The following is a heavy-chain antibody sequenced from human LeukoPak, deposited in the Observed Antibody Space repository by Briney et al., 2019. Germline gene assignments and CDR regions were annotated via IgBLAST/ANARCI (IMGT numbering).Heavy chain of an antibody. CDR2: IWSDGNNK. CDR1: GFTFSSFG. CDR3: ARKAGGYSYGPLDY. V-gene: IGHV3-33*01. D-gene: IGHD5-18*01. Sequence: GGSLRLSCAASGFTFSSFGMHWVRQAPGKGLEWVAVIWSDGNNKYYADSVKGRFTISRDNAKNTLYLQMNSLRAEDTAVYYCARKAGGYSYGPLDYWGQGTLVTVSS. J-gene: IGHJ4*02.